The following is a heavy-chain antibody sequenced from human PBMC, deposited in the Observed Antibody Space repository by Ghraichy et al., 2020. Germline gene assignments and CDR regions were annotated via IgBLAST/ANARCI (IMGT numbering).Heavy chain of an antibody. Sequence: GGSLRLSCAASGFTFNNYAMSWVRQAPGKGLEWVSAVSGSGGYTYYADSVQGRFSISRDNSENTVFLQMNSLRAEDTAIYYYAKDRFSGTYPYHFDYWGQGMLVTVSS. J-gene: IGHJ4*02. CDR3: AKDRFSGTYPYHFDY. V-gene: IGHV3-23*01. D-gene: IGHD1-26*01. CDR1: GFTFNNYA. CDR2: VSGSGGYT.